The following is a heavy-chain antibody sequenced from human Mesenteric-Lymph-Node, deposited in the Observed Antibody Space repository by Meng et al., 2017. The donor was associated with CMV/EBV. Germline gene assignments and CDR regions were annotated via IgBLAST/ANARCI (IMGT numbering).Heavy chain of an antibody. D-gene: IGHD1-14*01. Sequence: GGSLRLSCAASGFTFSSYSMNWVRQAPGKGLEWVSSISSSSIYIYYADSVKGRFTISRDNAKNSLYLQMNSLRAEDTAVYYCTRRTGTGRGFDYWGHGTLVTVSS. V-gene: IGHV3-21*01. CDR2: ISSSSIYI. J-gene: IGHJ4*01. CDR3: TRRTGTGRGFDY. CDR1: GFTFSSYS.